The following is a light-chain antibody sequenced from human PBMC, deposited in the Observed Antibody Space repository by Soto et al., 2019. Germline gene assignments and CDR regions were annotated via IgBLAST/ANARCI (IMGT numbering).Light chain of an antibody. Sequence: DIQMTQSPSSLSASVGDRVTITCQASHDISNYLNWYQQKPGKAPKLLIYDASNLETWVPSRFSXXXSRXXXXXXXXXLQAXDIXXXXXXXYDHLPLSFGGGTKVEIK. CDR2: DAS. CDR3: XXYDHLPLS. CDR1: HDISNY. V-gene: IGKV1-33*01. J-gene: IGKJ4*01.